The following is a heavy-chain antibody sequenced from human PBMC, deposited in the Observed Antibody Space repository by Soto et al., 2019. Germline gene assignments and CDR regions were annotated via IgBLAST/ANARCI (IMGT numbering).Heavy chain of an antibody. CDR1: GGSFSGYY. CDR3: ARGAWGYDILTGYVVAAFDS. V-gene: IGHV4-34*01. Sequence: QVQLQQWGAGLLKPSETLSLTCAVYGGSFSGYYWSWIRQPPGKGLEWIGEINHSGSTNYNPSLKSRVTISVDTSKNQFSLKLSSVTAADTAGYYGARGAWGYDILTGYVVAAFDSWGQGTMVTVSS. J-gene: IGHJ3*02. D-gene: IGHD3-9*01. CDR2: INHSGST.